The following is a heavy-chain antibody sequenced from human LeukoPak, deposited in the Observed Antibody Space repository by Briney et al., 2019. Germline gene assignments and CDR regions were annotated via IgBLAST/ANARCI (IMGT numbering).Heavy chain of an antibody. V-gene: IGHV3-7*01. J-gene: IGHJ6*04. Sequence: GGSLRLSCAASGFTLSSYWMSWVRQAPGKGLEGVANIKQDGREKHYVDSVKGRFTISRDNAKISLYLQMNSLRAEDTAVYYCAELGITMIGGVWGKGTTVTISS. D-gene: IGHD3-10*02. CDR3: AELGITMIGGV. CDR1: GFTLSSYW. CDR2: IKQDGREK.